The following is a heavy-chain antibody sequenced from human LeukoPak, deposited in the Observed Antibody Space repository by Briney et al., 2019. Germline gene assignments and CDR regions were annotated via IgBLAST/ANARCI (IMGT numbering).Heavy chain of an antibody. CDR3: AKDWANGDYIDH. CDR2: VSYDGTNE. V-gene: IGHV3-30*18. CDR1: GFTFSDYG. D-gene: IGHD2-8*01. J-gene: IGHJ4*02. Sequence: GGSLRLSCAASGFTFSDYGMHWVRQAPGKGLEWVAVVSYDGTNEKYADPVKGRFTISRDNSKDTLSLQMNSLRADDTAVYYCAKDWANGDYIDHWGQGTLVTVSS.